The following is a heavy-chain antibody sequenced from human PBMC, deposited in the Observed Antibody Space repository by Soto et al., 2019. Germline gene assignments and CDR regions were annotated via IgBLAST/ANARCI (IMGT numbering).Heavy chain of an antibody. J-gene: IGHJ4*02. CDR1: GYTFTSYY. CDR2: INPSGGST. CDR3: ARRDYGDGGSYYFDY. D-gene: IGHD4-17*01. V-gene: IGHV1-46*01. Sequence: ASVKVSCKASGYTFTSYYMHWVRQARGQGLEWMGIINPSGGSTSYAQKFQGRVTMTRDTSTSTVYMELSSLRSEDTAVYYCARRDYGDGGSYYFDYWGQGTLVTVSS.